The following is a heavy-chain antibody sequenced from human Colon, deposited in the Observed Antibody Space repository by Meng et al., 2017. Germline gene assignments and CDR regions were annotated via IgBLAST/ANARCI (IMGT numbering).Heavy chain of an antibody. CDR1: EFIVSNGY. J-gene: IGHJ3*01. CDR2: IYGDGTT. V-gene: IGHV3-66*02. D-gene: IGHD3-10*01. CDR3: VTGGHYYGS. Sequence: GGSLRLSCAVSEFIVSNGYMSWIRQAPGKGLDWVSAIYGDGTTFHADSVKGRFTISRDNSKNTLNLKMNSLRPEDTALYFCVTGGHYYGSWGQGTMVTVSS.